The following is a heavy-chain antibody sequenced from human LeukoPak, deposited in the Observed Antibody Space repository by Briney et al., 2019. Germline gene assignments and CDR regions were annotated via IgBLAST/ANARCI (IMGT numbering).Heavy chain of an antibody. Sequence: GGSLRLSCAASGFTFSSYSMNWVRKAPGKGLEWVSSVRSSSSYIYYADSVKGRFTISRDNAKNSLYLQMNSLRAEDTAVYYCARDRPVYYDSSGYYSLDYWGQGTLVTVSS. J-gene: IGHJ4*02. V-gene: IGHV3-21*01. CDR1: GFTFSSYS. CDR3: ARDRPVYYDSSGYYSLDY. D-gene: IGHD3-22*01. CDR2: VRSSSSYI.